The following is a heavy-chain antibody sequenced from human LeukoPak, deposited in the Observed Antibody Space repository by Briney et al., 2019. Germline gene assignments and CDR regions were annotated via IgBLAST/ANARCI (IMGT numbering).Heavy chain of an antibody. CDR3: ARHVDSSGWYTFFDF. CDR1: GGSNSRSNW. J-gene: IGHJ4*02. D-gene: IGHD6-19*01. V-gene: IGHV4-4*02. Sequence: SETLSLTCAVSGGSNSRSNWWSWVRQPPGKGLEWIGEIYHSGSTNYNPPLTRRVTMSVDNSKNHFSLKLSSVTAADTALYYCARHVDSSGWYTFFDFWGQGTLVTVSS. CDR2: IYHSGST.